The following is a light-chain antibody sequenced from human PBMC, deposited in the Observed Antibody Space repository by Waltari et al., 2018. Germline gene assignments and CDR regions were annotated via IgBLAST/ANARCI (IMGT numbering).Light chain of an antibody. CDR1: QSISSY. CDR2: AAS. J-gene: IGKJ2*01. CDR3: QQSYSTLGYT. Sequence: DIQMTQSPSSLSASVGDRVTITCRASQSISSYLNWYQQKPGKAPKLLIYAASSLQSWVPSRFSGSGSGTDFTLTISSLQPEDFATYYCQQSYSTLGYTFGQGTKLEIK. V-gene: IGKV1-39*01.